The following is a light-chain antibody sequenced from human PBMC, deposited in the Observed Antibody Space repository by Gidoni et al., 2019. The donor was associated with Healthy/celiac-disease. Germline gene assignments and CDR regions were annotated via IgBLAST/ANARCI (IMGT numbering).Light chain of an antibody. CDR3: QQRYSTPFT. Sequence: DIQLTQSPSSLSASVGDRVTITCRASQSISSYLNWYQQKPGKAPKRLIYAASSLQSGGPSRFSGSGSGTEFTLTISSLQPEDFATYYCQQRYSTPFTFGPXTKVDIK. CDR2: AAS. J-gene: IGKJ3*01. CDR1: QSISSY. V-gene: IGKV1-39*01.